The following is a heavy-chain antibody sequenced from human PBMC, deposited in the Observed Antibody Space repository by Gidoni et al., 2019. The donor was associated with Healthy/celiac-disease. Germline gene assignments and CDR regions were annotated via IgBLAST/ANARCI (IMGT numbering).Heavy chain of an antibody. Sequence: EVQLLESGGGLVQPGGSLRLSCAASGFTFSSYAMSWVRQAPGKGLEWVSAISGSGGSTYYADSVKGRFTISRDNSKNTLYLQMNSLRAEDTAVYYCAKAGRAIYYYYYGMDVWGQGTTVTVSS. CDR1: GFTFSSYA. CDR2: ISGSGGST. V-gene: IGHV3-23*01. J-gene: IGHJ6*02. CDR3: AKAGRAIYYYYYGMDV.